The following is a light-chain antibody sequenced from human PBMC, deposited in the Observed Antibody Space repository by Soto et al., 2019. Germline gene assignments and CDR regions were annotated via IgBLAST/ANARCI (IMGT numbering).Light chain of an antibody. J-gene: IGLJ1*01. Sequence: QAVVTQSPSASASLGASVKLTCTLSSGHSSYAIAWHQQQPEKGPRYLMKLNSDGSHSKGDGIPDRFSGSSSGAERYLTISSLQSEDEADYYCQTWGTGIPYVFGTGTKLTV. CDR3: QTWGTGIPYV. CDR2: LNSDGSH. CDR1: SGHSSYA. V-gene: IGLV4-69*01.